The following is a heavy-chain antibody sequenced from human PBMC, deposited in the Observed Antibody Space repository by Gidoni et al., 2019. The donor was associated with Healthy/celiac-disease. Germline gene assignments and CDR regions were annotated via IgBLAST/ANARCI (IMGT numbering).Heavy chain of an antibody. CDR1: GFTFDDYA. J-gene: IGHJ6*02. V-gene: IGHV3-43D*03. CDR3: TKDTRRGYSSSYRGYYYGMYV. D-gene: IGHD6-6*01. Sequence: EVQLVESGGVVVQPGGSLRLSCAASGFTFDDYAMHWVRQAPGKGLEWVSLISWDGGNTYYADSVKGQFTISRDNSKNSLYLQMNSLRAEDTALYYCTKDTRRGYSSSYRGYYYGMYVWGQGTTVTVSS. CDR2: ISWDGGNT.